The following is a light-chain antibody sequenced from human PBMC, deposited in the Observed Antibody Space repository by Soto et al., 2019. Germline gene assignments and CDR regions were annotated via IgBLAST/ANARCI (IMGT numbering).Light chain of an antibody. CDR1: QGIRDE. V-gene: IGKV1-6*01. CDR2: AAS. Sequence: AIQMTQSPSSPSASVGDRVTITCRVSQGIRDELGWYQQKAGKAPNLLISAASRLQSGVPSRFSGRGSGTDFTLTISSLQPEDFATYYCLQDYDYPRTFGQGTKVDIK. J-gene: IGKJ1*01. CDR3: LQDYDYPRT.